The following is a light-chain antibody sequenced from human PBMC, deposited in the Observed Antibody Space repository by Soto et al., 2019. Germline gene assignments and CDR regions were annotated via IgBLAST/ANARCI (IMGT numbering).Light chain of an antibody. V-gene: IGLV2-14*01. J-gene: IGLJ1*01. CDR2: EVR. Sequence: QSVLTQPASVSGSPGQSITISCTGTSSDIGGYDYVSWYQQRPGKAPELMIYEVRYRPSGVSNRFSGSKSGNTASLTISGLQAADEAVYYCCSYTRTSNHYFFGSGTKVTVL. CDR1: SSDIGGYDY. CDR3: CSYTRTSNHYF.